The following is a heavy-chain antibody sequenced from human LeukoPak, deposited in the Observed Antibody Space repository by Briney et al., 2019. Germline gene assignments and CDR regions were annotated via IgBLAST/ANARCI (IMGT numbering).Heavy chain of an antibody. J-gene: IGHJ4*01. CDR2: ITRENWI. Sequence: GGSLRLSCAASGFSVSEYYVTWIRQAPGKGLEWISYITRENWIYYSDSVKGRFTISRDHAKNSVYLEMNSLRADDTAVYYCARGLHLDSSGSLYYWGQGTLVTVSS. CDR3: ARGLHLDSSGSLYY. D-gene: IGHD3-22*01. V-gene: IGHV3-11*01. CDR1: GFSVSEYY.